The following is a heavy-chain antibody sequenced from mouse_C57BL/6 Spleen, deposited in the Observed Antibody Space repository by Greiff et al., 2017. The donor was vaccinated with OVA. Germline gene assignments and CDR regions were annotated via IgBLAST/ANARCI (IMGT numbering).Heavy chain of an antibody. J-gene: IGHJ2*01. Sequence: VKLVESGPGLVQPSQSLSITCTVSGFSLTSYGVHWVRQSPGKGLEWLGVIWSGGSTDYNAAFISRLSISKDNSKSQVFFKMNSLQADDTAIYYCARNFYDYDGGYYFDYWGQGTTLTVSS. D-gene: IGHD2-4*01. CDR2: IWSGGST. CDR1: GFSLTSYG. V-gene: IGHV2-2*01. CDR3: ARNFYDYDGGYYFDY.